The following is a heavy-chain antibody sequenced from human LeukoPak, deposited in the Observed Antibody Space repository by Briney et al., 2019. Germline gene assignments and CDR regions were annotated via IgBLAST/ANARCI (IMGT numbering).Heavy chain of an antibody. Sequence: PGRSLRLSCAASGFTFSSYAMHWVRQAPGKGLEWVAVISYDGSNKYYADSVKGRFTISRDNSKNTLYLQMNSLRAEDTAVYYCARSGVEMATIYPFIDYWGQGTLVTVSS. D-gene: IGHD5-24*01. CDR2: ISYDGSNK. J-gene: IGHJ4*02. V-gene: IGHV3-30-3*01. CDR1: GFTFSSYA. CDR3: ARSGVEMATIYPFIDY.